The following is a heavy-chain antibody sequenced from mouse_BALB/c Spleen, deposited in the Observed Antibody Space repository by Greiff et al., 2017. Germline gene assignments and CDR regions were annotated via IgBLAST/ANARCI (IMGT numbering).Heavy chain of an antibody. CDR1: GFTFSSYG. D-gene: IGHD2-13*01. Sequence: EVQLVESGGGLVQPGGSLKLSCAASGFTFSSYGMSWVRQTPDKRLELVATINSNGGSTYYPDSVKGRFTISRDNAKNTLYLQMSSLKSEDTAMYYCARANGDYVYFDVWGAGTTVTVSS. CDR2: INSNGGST. CDR3: ARANGDYVYFDV. V-gene: IGHV5-6-3*01. J-gene: IGHJ1*01.